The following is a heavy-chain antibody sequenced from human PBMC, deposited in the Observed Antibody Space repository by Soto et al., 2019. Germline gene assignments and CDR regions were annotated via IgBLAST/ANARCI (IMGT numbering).Heavy chain of an antibody. Sequence: QVHLVQSGTEVKEPGASVKVSCKASASTFTGYTINWVRQAPGQGLEWMGWISTFNGNKKYAGNFAGRVTMHKNTYTTTAYMELPSLTFDDTAVYFCARGTVTSGRWCGTWGQGTLVIVSS. J-gene: IGHJ5*02. V-gene: IGHV1-18*04. CDR3: ARGTVTSGRWCGT. D-gene: IGHD4-17*01. CDR1: ASTFTGYT. CDR2: ISTFNGNK.